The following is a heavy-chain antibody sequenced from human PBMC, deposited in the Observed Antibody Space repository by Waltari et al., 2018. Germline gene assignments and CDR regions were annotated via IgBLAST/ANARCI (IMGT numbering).Heavy chain of an antibody. CDR2: IIPIFGTA. CDR1: GGPFSSYA. Sequence: QVQLVQSGAEAKKPGSSVTVSCKASGGPFSSYAISWVRQAHGQGLDVTGGIIPIFGTANYAQKFQGRVTITADESTSTAYMELSSLRSEDTAVYYCARLAATQPSSGVSARAKNGSFDYWGQGTLVTVSS. V-gene: IGHV1-69*01. J-gene: IGHJ4*02. D-gene: IGHD6-25*01. CDR3: ARLAATQPSSGVSARAKNGSFDY.